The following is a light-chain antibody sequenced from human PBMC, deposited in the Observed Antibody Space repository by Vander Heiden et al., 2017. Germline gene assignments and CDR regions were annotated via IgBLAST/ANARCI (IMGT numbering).Light chain of an antibody. CDR3: SAYTSSHTLV. J-gene: IGLJ3*02. CDR2: DVS. V-gene: IGLV2-14*03. Sequence: QSAMHQPASVSGSPGPSTTISCTGTSSDVGGYNHVYWYQQRSGNAPELMIYDVSTRPSGVSSRFSGSKSGNTASLTISGRQADDEADYYCSAYTSSHTLVFGGGTKLTVL. CDR1: SSDVGGYNH.